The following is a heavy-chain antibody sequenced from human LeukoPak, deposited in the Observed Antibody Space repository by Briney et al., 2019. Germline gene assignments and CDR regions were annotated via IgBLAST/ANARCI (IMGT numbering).Heavy chain of an antibody. CDR3: ARSALTYLDY. CDR2: IYYSGST. CDR1: GGSISSSSYF. Sequence: SETLSLTCTVSGGSISSSSYFWGWIRQPPGKGLEWIGSIYYSGSTYYNPSLKSRVTMSVDTSRNQLSLKLTSVTAADTAVYFCARSALTYLDYWGQGTLVTVSS. D-gene: IGHD3-9*01. V-gene: IGHV4-39*07. J-gene: IGHJ4*02.